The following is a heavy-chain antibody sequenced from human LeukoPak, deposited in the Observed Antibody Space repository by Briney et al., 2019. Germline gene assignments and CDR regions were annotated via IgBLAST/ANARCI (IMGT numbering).Heavy chain of an antibody. J-gene: IGHJ4*02. CDR3: TTSTANHDV. Sequence: PGGSLRLSCAASGFTFSSYTMTWVRQAPGKGLEWVSAISTSGTDTYYADSVEGRFSISRDNSKNTLYVQMNSLRAEDTAVYYCTTSTANHDVWGQGTLVAVSS. D-gene: IGHD2/OR15-2a*01. CDR2: ISTSGTDT. V-gene: IGHV3-23*01. CDR1: GFTFSSYT.